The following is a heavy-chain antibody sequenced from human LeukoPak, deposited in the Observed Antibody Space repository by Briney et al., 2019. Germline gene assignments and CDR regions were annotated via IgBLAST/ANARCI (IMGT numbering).Heavy chain of an antibody. Sequence: PSETLSLTCAVYGGSLSGYYWSWIRHPPGKGLEWIGEINHSGSTKYNPSLKSRVTISVDTSKNQFSLKLSSVTAADTAVYYCARVNGYSGYDYRTGRYNWFDPWGQGTLVTVS. J-gene: IGHJ5*02. V-gene: IGHV4-34*01. D-gene: IGHD5-12*01. CDR2: INHSGST. CDR1: GGSLSGYY. CDR3: ARVNGYSGYDYRTGRYNWFDP.